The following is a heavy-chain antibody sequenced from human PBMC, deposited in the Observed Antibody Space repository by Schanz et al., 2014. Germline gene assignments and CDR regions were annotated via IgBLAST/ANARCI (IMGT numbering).Heavy chain of an antibody. D-gene: IGHD2-8*02. V-gene: IGHV4-31*03. CDR1: GGSISSGGYY. Sequence: QVQLQESGPGLVKPSQTLSLTCTVSGGSISSGGYYWSWIRQHPGKGLEWIGYIYYSGSTYYNPSHKSRVTIPVDKSKNQFALKVRSVTAADTAVYYCARDSLRGATGGYGMDVWGQGTTVTVSS. J-gene: IGHJ6*02. CDR3: ARDSLRGATGGYGMDV. CDR2: IYYSGST.